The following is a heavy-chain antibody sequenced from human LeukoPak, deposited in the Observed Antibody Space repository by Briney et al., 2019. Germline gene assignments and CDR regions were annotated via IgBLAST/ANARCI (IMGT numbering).Heavy chain of an antibody. V-gene: IGHV4-59*01. CDR2: IYYSGST. D-gene: IGHD2-2*01. CDR3: AREYTPYCSSTSCYDHMPYYYYYMDV. Sequence: PSETLSLTCTVSGGSISSYYWSWIRQPPGKGLEWIGYIYYSGSTNYNPSLKSRVTTSVDTSKNQFSLKLSSVTAADTAVYYCAREYTPYCSSTSCYDHMPYYYYYMDVWGKGTTVTVSS. J-gene: IGHJ6*03. CDR1: GGSISSYY.